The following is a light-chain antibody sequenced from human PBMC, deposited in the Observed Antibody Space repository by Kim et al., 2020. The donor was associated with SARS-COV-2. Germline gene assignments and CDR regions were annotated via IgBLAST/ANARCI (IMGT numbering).Light chain of an antibody. CDR2: DTS. Sequence: GTVTLSCGSITGAVTSGHYPFWFHQKHGQAPRTRIYDTSTKHAWTPARFSGSLLGGKAALTLSGAQPEDEAEYYCLLSYSGAVVFGGGTKLTVL. J-gene: IGLJ2*01. CDR1: TGAVTSGHY. V-gene: IGLV7-46*01. CDR3: LLSYSGAVV.